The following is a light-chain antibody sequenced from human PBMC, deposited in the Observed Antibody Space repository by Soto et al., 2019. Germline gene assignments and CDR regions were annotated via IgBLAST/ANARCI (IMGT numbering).Light chain of an antibody. V-gene: IGKV1-39*01. CDR3: QQTYSAPPL. CDR2: VAS. CDR1: QTISTF. J-gene: IGKJ1*01. Sequence: DIQMTQSPSSLSASVGDRVTITCRASQTISTFLNWYQQRPGEAPKLLIYVASNLHTGVPSRFSGSGSGTDFTLTINSLQPEDFATYYCQQTYSAPPLFGQGTKVEIK.